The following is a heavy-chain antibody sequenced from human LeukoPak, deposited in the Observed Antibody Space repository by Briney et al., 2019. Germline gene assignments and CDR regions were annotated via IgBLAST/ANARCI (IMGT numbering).Heavy chain of an antibody. V-gene: IGHV4-39*01. CDR2: IYYSGST. D-gene: IGHD1-26*01. CDR1: GGSISSSSYY. Sequence: SETLSLTCTVSGGSISSSSYYWGWIRQPPGKGLEWIGSIYYSGSTYYNPSLKSRVTISVDTSKNQFSLKLSSVTAADTAVYYCARQGSGSYYKVVYWGQGTLVSVSS. J-gene: IGHJ4*02. CDR3: ARQGSGSYYKVVY.